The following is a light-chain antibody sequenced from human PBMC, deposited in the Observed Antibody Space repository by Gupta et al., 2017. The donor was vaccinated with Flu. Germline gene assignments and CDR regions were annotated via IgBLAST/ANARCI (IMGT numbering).Light chain of an antibody. Sequence: IVLTQSPGTLSFSPGERVALSCRASQSISSGSLAWYQQKPGQAPRLLIYGASSRATGIPDRFSGSGSGTDFTLTISRLEPEDFAVYYCQHYGSARYSFGQGTKLEIK. V-gene: IGKV3-20*01. CDR1: QSISSGS. CDR3: QHYGSARYS. J-gene: IGKJ2*03. CDR2: GAS.